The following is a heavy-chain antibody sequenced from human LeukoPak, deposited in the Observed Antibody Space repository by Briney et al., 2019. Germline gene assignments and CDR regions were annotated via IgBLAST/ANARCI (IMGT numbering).Heavy chain of an antibody. CDR2: INHSGST. Sequence: SETLSLTCAVYGGSFSGYYWSWIRQPPGKGLEWIGEINHSGSTNHNPSLKSRVTISVDTSKNQFSLKLSSVTAADTAVYYCARGKRVVVVAATARPFDYWGQGTLVTVSS. CDR1: GGSFSGYY. J-gene: IGHJ4*02. D-gene: IGHD2-15*01. V-gene: IGHV4-34*01. CDR3: ARGKRVVVVAATARPFDY.